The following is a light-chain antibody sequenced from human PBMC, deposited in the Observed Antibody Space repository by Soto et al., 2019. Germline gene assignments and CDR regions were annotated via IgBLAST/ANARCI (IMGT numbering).Light chain of an antibody. CDR2: WAS. V-gene: IGKV4-1*01. CDR1: QSVLYSSNNKNY. CDR3: QQYYSTPRT. J-gene: IGKJ1*01. Sequence: EIVMTQSPDSLAVSLGERATINCKSSQSVLYSSNNKNYLAWYQQKPGQPPKLLIYWASTRESGVPDRFSGSGSGTDFTLTISSLQAEDVAVYYCQQYYSTPRTFGQGPKVDIK.